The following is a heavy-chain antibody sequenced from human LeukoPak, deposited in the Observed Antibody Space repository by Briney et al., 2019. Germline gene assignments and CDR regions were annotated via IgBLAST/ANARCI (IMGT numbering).Heavy chain of an antibody. J-gene: IGHJ4*02. CDR1: GFTFSSNW. Sequence: GGSLRLSCATSGFTFSSNWMSWVRHAPGRGLDWVANIKPDGSAEYYAASVKGRFTVSRDNAKNSLYLQMNSLRVEDTAVYYCAKDRVSYYDILTGPLNWGQGTLVTVSS. CDR2: IKPDGSAE. D-gene: IGHD3-9*01. CDR3: AKDRVSYYDILTGPLN. V-gene: IGHV3-7*01.